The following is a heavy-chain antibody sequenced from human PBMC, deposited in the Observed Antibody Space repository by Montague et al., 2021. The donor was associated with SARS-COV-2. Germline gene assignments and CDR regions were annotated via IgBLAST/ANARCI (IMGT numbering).Heavy chain of an antibody. J-gene: IGHJ4*02. CDR1: GDSITNHY. CDR3: ARDRFDFGAGRQGTIDF. V-gene: IGHV4-4*07. D-gene: IGHD3-10*01. CDR2: MHFTGKT. Sequence: SETLSLTCSVSGDSITNHYWSWIRQPAGKGLEWIGRMHFTGKTNFSPFFSSRLTMSADTSKNQFSLKLPSVTAADTAIYFCARDRFDFGAGRQGTIDFWGQGTLVTVSS.